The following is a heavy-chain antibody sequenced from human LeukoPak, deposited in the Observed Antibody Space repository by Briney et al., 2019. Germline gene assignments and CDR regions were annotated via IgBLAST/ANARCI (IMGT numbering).Heavy chain of an antibody. D-gene: IGHD2-15*01. V-gene: IGHV3-23*01. J-gene: IGHJ4*02. CDR2: ISKDADAT. CDR3: AKESPYCHGTDCRIYYFDS. CDR1: GFTFRSYA. Sequence: GGSLRLSCAASGFTFRSYAMSWVRQAPGKGLEWVSAISKDADATYYAGSVKGRFTISRDNSKDTLSLQMNSLRAEDTAVYYCAKESPYCHGTDCRIYYFDSWGQGILVTVSS.